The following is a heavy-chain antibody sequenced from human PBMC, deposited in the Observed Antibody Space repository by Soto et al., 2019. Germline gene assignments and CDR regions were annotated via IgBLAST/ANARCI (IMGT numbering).Heavy chain of an antibody. V-gene: IGHV1-2*02. CDR2: INPATGAA. Sequence: QLHLVQSGAVVKKPGASVTVSCSASGYPVTAYYMHWVRQAPGRGLEWMGGINPATGAAKYTQTFQGRVTMTWDTSSSTVFIELSGLTSEDTAVFYCARGGGVGVAGSAAFDMWGQGTVVTVSS. CDR1: GYPVTAYY. D-gene: IGHD3-3*01. CDR3: ARGGGVGVAGSAAFDM. J-gene: IGHJ3*02.